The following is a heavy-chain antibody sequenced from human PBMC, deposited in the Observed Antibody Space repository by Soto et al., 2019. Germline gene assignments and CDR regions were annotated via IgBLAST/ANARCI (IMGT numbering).Heavy chain of an antibody. J-gene: IGHJ4*02. CDR2: INSDGSST. Sequence: GGSLRLSXAASGFTFSSYWMHWVRQAPGKGLVWVSRINSDGSSTSYADSVKGRFTISRDNAKNTLYLQMNSLRAEDTAVYYCAREPVVVPAAIDYWGQGTLVTVSS. D-gene: IGHD2-2*01. CDR3: AREPVVVPAAIDY. CDR1: GFTFSSYW. V-gene: IGHV3-74*01.